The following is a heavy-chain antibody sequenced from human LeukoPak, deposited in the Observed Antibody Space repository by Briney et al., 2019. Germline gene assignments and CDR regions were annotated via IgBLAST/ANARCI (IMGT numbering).Heavy chain of an antibody. CDR1: GFTFSGYW. CDR3: ARAMT. Sequence: GGSLRLSCAASGFTFSGYWMSWVRQAPGKGLEWGANIKPDGSDKAHVDSVKGRFTISRDNTKNSLYLQMSSLRAEDTAVYYCARAMTWGQGTLVSVSS. J-gene: IGHJ5*02. V-gene: IGHV3-7*01. CDR2: IKPDGSDK.